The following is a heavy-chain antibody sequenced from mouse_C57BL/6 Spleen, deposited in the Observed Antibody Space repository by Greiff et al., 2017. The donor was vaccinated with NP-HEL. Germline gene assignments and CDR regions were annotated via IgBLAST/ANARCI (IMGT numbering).Heavy chain of an antibody. CDR2: ISSGSSTI. D-gene: IGHD2-2*01. V-gene: IGHV5-17*01. CDR3: ARRSTMVTTGGMDY. Sequence: EVHLVESGGGLVKPGGSLKLSCAASGFTFSDYGMHWVRQAPEKGLEWVAYISSGSSTIYYADTVKGRFTISRDNAKNTLFLQMTSLRSEDTAMYYCARRSTMVTTGGMDYWGQGTSVTVSS. CDR1: GFTFSDYG. J-gene: IGHJ4*01.